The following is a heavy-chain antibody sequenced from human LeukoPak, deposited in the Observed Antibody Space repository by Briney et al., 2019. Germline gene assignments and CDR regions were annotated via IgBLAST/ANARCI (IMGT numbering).Heavy chain of an antibody. D-gene: IGHD6-6*01. V-gene: IGHV3-21*04. CDR3: AKDKVKASSSSYYYYYGMDV. Sequence: GGSLRLSCAASGFTFSSYSTNWVRQAPGKGLEWVSSISSSSYIYYADSVKGRFTISRDNAKNSLYLQMNSLRAEDTAVYYCAKDKVKASSSSYYYYYGMDVWGQGTTVTVSS. CDR2: ISSSSYI. CDR1: GFTFSSYS. J-gene: IGHJ6*02.